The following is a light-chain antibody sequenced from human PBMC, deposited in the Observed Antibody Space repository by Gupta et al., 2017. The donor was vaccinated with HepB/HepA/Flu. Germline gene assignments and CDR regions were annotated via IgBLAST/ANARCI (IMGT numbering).Light chain of an antibody. CDR3: QQANSFPRLT. Sequence: DIQLTQSPSAVSAPIGDSVTITCRASQAVNSWLAWYQQKPGKAPRLLIYGASTLQNGVPSRFSGNGSGTEFILTISNLQPEDFTIYFCQQANSFPRLTFGHGTRLDIK. CDR2: GAS. CDR1: QAVNSW. V-gene: IGKV1-12*01. J-gene: IGKJ5*01.